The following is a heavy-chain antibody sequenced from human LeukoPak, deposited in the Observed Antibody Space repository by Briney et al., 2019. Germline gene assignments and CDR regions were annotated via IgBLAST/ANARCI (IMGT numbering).Heavy chain of an antibody. CDR1: GFTLSSYA. V-gene: IGHV3-23*01. J-gene: IGHJ4*02. Sequence: GGSLRLSCAASGFTLSSYAMSWVRQAPGKGLEWVSAISGSGGSTYYADSVKGRFTISRDNSKNTLYLQMNSLRAEDTAVYYCAKDAGYCSSTSCYTYDYWGQGTLVTVSS. CDR3: AKDAGYCSSTSCYTYDY. CDR2: ISGSGGST. D-gene: IGHD2-2*02.